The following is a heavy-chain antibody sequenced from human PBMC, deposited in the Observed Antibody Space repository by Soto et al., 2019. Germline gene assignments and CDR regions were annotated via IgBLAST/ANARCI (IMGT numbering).Heavy chain of an antibody. CDR2: INPSGGST. CDR3: AGASKLYCSSTSCTFDY. J-gene: IGHJ4*02. D-gene: IGHD2-2*01. Sequence: ASVKVSCKASGYTFTSYYMHWVRQAPGQGLEWMGIINPSGGSTSYAQKFQGRVTMTRDTSTSTVYMELSSLRSEDTAVYYCAGASKLYCSSTSCTFDYWGQGTLVTVSS. V-gene: IGHV1-46*01. CDR1: GYTFTSYY.